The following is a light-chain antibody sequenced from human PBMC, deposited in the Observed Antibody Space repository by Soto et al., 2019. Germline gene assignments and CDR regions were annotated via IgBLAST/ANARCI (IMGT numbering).Light chain of an antibody. CDR1: QSISSW. Sequence: DDQITQSPSTVSGSKGDRVTISCRASQSISSWLAWYQQKPGKAPKLLIYDASSLESGVPSRFSGSGSGTESTLAISSLQPEASATYYCLQDINHPWTFGQGTKVDIK. CDR2: DAS. V-gene: IGKV1-5*01. J-gene: IGKJ1*01. CDR3: LQDINHPWT.